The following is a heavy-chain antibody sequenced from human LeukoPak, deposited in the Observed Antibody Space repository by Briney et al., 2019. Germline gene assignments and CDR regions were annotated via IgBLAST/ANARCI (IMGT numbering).Heavy chain of an antibody. D-gene: IGHD3-22*01. CDR2: IHTSGST. Sequence: SQTLSLTCTVSGDSISSGSYYWSWIRQPAGKGLEWIWRIHTSGSTNYNPSLKSRVTISADTSKNQFSLKLSSVTAADTAVYYCARGVTYYYDSSGYLYWGQGTLVTVSS. J-gene: IGHJ4*02. V-gene: IGHV4-61*02. CDR1: GDSISSGSYY. CDR3: ARGVTYYYDSSGYLY.